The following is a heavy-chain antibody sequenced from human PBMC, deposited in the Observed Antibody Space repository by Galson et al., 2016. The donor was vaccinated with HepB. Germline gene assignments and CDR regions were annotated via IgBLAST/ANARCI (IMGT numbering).Heavy chain of an antibody. CDR2: ISSDDGFT. CDR3: ARELGGSYYFDY. D-gene: IGHD1-26*01. Sequence: SVKVSCKASGYIFTSYLIHWVRQAPGQGAEWMGRISSDDGFTTSAQSFQGRLTISRDTSTSTVYMELGSLRSEDTAVYYCARELGGSYYFDYWGQGTLVTVSS. V-gene: IGHV1-46*01. J-gene: IGHJ4*02. CDR1: GYIFTSYL.